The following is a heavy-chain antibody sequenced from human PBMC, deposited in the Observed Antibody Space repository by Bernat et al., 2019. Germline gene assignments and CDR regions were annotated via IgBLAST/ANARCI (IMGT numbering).Heavy chain of an antibody. CDR1: GFTFSNAW. CDR2: IKSKTDGGTT. D-gene: IGHD6-6*01. CDR3: AKDPRPHYSSSVEGYFQH. J-gene: IGHJ1*01. V-gene: IGHV3-15*07. Sequence: EVQLVESGGGLVKPGGSLRLSCAASGFTFSNAWMNWVRQAPGKGLEWVGRIKSKTDGGTTDYAAPVKGRFTISRDDSKNTLYLQMNSLRAEDTAVYYCAKDPRPHYSSSVEGYFQHWGQGTLVTVSS.